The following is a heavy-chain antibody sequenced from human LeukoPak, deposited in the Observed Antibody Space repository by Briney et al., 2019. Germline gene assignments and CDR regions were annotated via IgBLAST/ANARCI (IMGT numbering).Heavy chain of an antibody. CDR3: ATHRIAAAGSGRDFDY. V-gene: IGHV4-34*01. CDR2: INHSGST. J-gene: IGHJ4*02. CDR1: GGSFSGYY. Sequence: SETLSLTCAVSGGSFSGYYWSWIRQPPGKGLEWMGQINHSGSTDYNPSLKSRVTISVDTSKNQFSLKLRSVTAADTAVYYCATHRIAAAGSGRDFDYWGQGTLVTVSS. D-gene: IGHD6-13*01.